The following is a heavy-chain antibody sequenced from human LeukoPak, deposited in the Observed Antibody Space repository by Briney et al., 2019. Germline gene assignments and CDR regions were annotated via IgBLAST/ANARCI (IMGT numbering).Heavy chain of an antibody. CDR2: IPYDGSNK. V-gene: IGHV3-30*04. Sequence: GGSLRLSCAASGFTFSTYAMHWVRQAPGKGLEWVAVIPYDGSNKYYADSVKGRFTISREDSKNRLYLQMNSLRAEDTAVYYCARAEGYGGELDSWGQGTLVTVSS. CDR1: GFTFSTYA. J-gene: IGHJ4*02. D-gene: IGHD4-23*01. CDR3: ARAEGYGGELDS.